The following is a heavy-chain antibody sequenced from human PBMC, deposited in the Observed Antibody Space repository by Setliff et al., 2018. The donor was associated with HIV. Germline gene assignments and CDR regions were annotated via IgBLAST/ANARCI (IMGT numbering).Heavy chain of an antibody. Sequence: TSETLSLTCTVSGDTDFYWSWIRQSPGKGLEWIGYIHASGKANYNPSLKSRVTISLDTPKMQFSLRLTSVTAADTAVYYCATLDPSGGNFLAYWGQGTLVTVSS. V-gene: IGHV4-4*09. CDR3: ATLDPSGGNFLAY. J-gene: IGHJ4*02. D-gene: IGHD2-21*02. CDR2: IHASGKA. CDR1: GDTDFY.